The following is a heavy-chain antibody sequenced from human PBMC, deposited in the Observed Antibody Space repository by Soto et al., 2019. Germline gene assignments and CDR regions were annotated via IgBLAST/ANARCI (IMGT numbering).Heavy chain of an antibody. Sequence: QVQLQESGPGLVKPSGTLSLTCAVSGDSITSSVWWSWVRQPPGKGLEWIGETSHSGSTNYNPSLQGRVTISVDKSKNHFSLNLTSVGAADTAVYYCAKPRTAGDAFEIWGQGTMVTVSS. CDR3: AKPRTAGDAFEI. D-gene: IGHD2-21*02. J-gene: IGHJ3*02. CDR1: GDSITSSVW. V-gene: IGHV4-4*02. CDR2: TSHSGST.